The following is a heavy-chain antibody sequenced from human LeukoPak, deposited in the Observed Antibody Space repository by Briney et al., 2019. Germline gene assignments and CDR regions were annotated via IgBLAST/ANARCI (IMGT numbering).Heavy chain of an antibody. J-gene: IGHJ4*02. Sequence: GGSLRLSCAASGFTFSIYAMNWVRQAPGKGLEWVSSISASGGSTYDADSVKGRFTISRDISKNTLYLQMNSLRAEDTAVYYCAKSGSGSYGYYFDYWGQGTLVTVSS. CDR3: AKSGSGSYGYYFDY. CDR2: ISASGGST. V-gene: IGHV3-23*01. D-gene: IGHD6-19*01. CDR1: GFTFSIYA.